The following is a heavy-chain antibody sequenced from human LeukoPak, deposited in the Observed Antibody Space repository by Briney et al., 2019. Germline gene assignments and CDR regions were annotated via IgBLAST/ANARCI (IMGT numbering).Heavy chain of an antibody. CDR2: IIPIFGTA. V-gene: IGHV1-69*05. D-gene: IGHD6-19*01. CDR3: ARDHAVAGTSWFDP. J-gene: IGHJ5*02. Sequence: SVKVSCKASGGTSSSYAISWVRQAPGQGLEWMGGIIPIFGTANYAQKFQGRVTITTDESTSTAYMELSSLRSEDTAVYYCARDHAVAGTSWFDPWGQGTLVTVSS. CDR1: GGTSSSYA.